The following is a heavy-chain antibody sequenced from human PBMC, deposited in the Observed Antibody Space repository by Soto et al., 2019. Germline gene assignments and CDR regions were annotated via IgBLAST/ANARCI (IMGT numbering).Heavy chain of an antibody. CDR2: IYYSGST. D-gene: IGHD3-10*01. J-gene: IGHJ5*02. CDR1: GGSISRYY. Sequence: SETLSLTCTVSGGSISRYYWRWIGQPPGKGLEWIGYIYYSGSTNYNPSLKSRVTISLDTSKNQFSLKLSSVTAADTAVYYCARTYYYGSGSYLGWLDPCGQGTLITVSS. CDR3: ARTYYYGSGSYLGWLDP. V-gene: IGHV4-59*01.